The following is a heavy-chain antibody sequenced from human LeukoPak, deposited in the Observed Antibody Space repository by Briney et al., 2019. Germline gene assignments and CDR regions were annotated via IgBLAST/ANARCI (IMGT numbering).Heavy chain of an antibody. CDR2: IYYSGST. Sequence: SETLSLTCTVSAGSINSYYWSWIRQPPGKGLEWVGYIYYSGSTNYKPSLKRRVTISVDTSKNQFSLKVSSVTAADTAVYYCASSRSSSGWSLIDYWGQGALFTVSS. CDR1: AGSINSYY. V-gene: IGHV4-59*01. CDR3: ASSRSSSGWSLIDY. J-gene: IGHJ4*02. D-gene: IGHD6-19*01.